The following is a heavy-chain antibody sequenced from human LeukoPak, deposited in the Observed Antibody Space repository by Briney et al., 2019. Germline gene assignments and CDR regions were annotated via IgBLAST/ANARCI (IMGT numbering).Heavy chain of an antibody. J-gene: IGHJ4*02. V-gene: IGHV5-51*01. D-gene: IGHD2-15*01. Sequence: GASLQISCQGSGYSFTSYWIGWVRQVPGKGLEWMGIIYLGDSDTRYSPSFQGQVTISADKSISTAYLQWSSLKASDAAMYYCARTYCSGGSCYSGYFDYWGQGTLVTVSS. CDR2: IYLGDSDT. CDR1: GYSFTSYW. CDR3: ARTYCSGGSCYSGYFDY.